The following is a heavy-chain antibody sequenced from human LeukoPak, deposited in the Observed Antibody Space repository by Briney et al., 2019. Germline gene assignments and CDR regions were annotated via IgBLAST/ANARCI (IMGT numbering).Heavy chain of an antibody. CDR2: IIPIFGTA. CDR3: ARDLGYSSSPI. V-gene: IGHV1-69*13. D-gene: IGHD6-13*01. CDR1: GYTFTSYD. J-gene: IGHJ3*02. Sequence: SVKVSCKASGYTFTSYDINWVRQATGQGLEWMGGIIPIFGTANYAQKFQGRVTITADESTSTAYMELSSLRSEDTAVYYCARDLGYSSSPIWGQGTMVTVSS.